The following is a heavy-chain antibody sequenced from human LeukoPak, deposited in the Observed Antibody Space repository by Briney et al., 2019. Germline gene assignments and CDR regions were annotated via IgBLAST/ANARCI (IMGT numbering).Heavy chain of an antibody. J-gene: IGHJ6*02. CDR1: GFTFSNAW. D-gene: IGHD4-17*01. CDR3: LSFAYGDYSWWYYGMDV. CDR2: IKSKTDGGTT. Sequence: GGSLRLSCAASGFTFSNAWMSWVRQAPGKGLEWVGRIKSKTDGGTTDYAAPVKGRFTISRDVSKNTLYLQMNSLKTEDTAVYYCLSFAYGDYSWWYYGMDVWGQGTTVTVSS. V-gene: IGHV3-15*01.